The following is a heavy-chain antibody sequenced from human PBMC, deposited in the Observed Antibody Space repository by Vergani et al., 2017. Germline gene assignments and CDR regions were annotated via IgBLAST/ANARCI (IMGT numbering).Heavy chain of an antibody. V-gene: IGHV1-69*01. CDR1: GGTFSSYA. Sequence: QVQLVQSGAEVKKPGSSVKVSCKASGGTFSSYAISWVRQAPGQGLEWMGGIIPIFGTANYAQKFQGRVTITADESTSTAYMELSSLRSEDTAVYYCASEKTGTVHYGMDVWGQGTTVTVSS. J-gene: IGHJ6*02. CDR2: IIPIFGTA. CDR3: ASEKTGTVHYGMDV. D-gene: IGHD1-1*01.